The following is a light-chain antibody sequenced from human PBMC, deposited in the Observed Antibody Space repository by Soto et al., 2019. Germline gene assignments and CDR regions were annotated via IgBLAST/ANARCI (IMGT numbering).Light chain of an antibody. CDR3: QQFGSSPPSYT. Sequence: EIVLTQSPGTLSLSPGERATLSCRASQSVSSNSLAWYQQKPGQAPRLLIYDASSRATGIPDRFSGSGSGTDFTLTISRLEPEDFAVYYCQQFGSSPPSYTFGQGTKLEIK. V-gene: IGKV3-20*01. CDR1: QSVSSNS. CDR2: DAS. J-gene: IGKJ2*01.